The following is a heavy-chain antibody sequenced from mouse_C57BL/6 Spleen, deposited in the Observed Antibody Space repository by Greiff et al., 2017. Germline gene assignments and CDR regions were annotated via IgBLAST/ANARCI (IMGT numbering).Heavy chain of an antibody. Sequence: QVQLQQSGAELVRPGTSVKVSCKASGYAFTNYLIEWVKQRPGQGLEWIGVINPGSGGTNYNEKFKGKATLTADKSSSTAYMQLSSLTSEDSAVYFCARDSEFAYWGQGTLVTVSA. CDR1: GYAFTNYL. V-gene: IGHV1-54*01. J-gene: IGHJ3*01. CDR3: ARDSEFAY. CDR2: INPGSGGT.